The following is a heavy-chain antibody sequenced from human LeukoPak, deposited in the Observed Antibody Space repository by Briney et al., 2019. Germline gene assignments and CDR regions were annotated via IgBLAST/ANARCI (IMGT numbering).Heavy chain of an antibody. J-gene: IGHJ4*02. Sequence: PETLSLTCSVSGGSISTYYWSWIRQPPGKGLEWIGYNYNSVTTNYNPSLKSRVTISVDRSKNQFSLSLTSVTAADTAVYYCARERASAGPHFEHWGRGILVTASS. CDR3: ARERASAGPHFEH. V-gene: IGHV4-59*01. CDR2: NYNSVTT. CDR1: GGSISTYY. D-gene: IGHD6-13*01.